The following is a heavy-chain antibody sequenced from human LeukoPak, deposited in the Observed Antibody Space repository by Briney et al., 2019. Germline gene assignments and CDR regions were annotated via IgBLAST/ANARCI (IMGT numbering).Heavy chain of an antibody. J-gene: IGHJ3*02. V-gene: IGHV1-24*01. D-gene: IGHD4-11*01. CDR3: ATTLHGAFDI. CDR1: GYTFTGYY. Sequence: ASVKVSCKASGYTFTGYYMHWVRQAPGKGLEWMGGFDPEDGETIYAQKFQGRVTMTEDTSTDTAYMELSSLRSEDTAVYYCATTLHGAFDIWGQGTMVTVSS. CDR2: FDPEDGET.